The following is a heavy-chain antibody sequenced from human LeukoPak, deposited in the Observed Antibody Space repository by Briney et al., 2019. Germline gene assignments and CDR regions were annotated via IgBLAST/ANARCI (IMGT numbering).Heavy chain of an antibody. CDR3: ARHRGSVFKGYMDV. Sequence: GGSLRLSCAASGFTLGNHGMHWVRQAPGKGLEWVAIIYSDGVNKYCADSMKGRFTISRDTSKSTLFLEVESLRTEDTAVYYCARHRGSVFKGYMDVWGKGTTVTVSS. CDR1: GFTLGNHG. V-gene: IGHV3-33*01. CDR2: IYSDGVNK. D-gene: IGHD2-8*01. J-gene: IGHJ6*03.